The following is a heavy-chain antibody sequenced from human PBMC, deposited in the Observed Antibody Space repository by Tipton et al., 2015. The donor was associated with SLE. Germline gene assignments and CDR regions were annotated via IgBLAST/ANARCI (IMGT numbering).Heavy chain of an antibody. Sequence: TLSLTCSVSGGPITSDCWTWIRQPPGKGLEWIGYMHASGFTKYNPSLQSRAAISVDTSKSEFSLNLMSVTAADTGVYYCARGWVRFEGWIDPWGQGTLVTVSS. J-gene: IGHJ5*02. CDR3: ARGWVRFEGWIDP. V-gene: IGHV4-4*08. CDR2: MHASGFT. CDR1: GGPITSDC. D-gene: IGHD3-10*01.